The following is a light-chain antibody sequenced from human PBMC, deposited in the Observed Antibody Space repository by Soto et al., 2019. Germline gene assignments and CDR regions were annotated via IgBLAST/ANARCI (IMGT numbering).Light chain of an antibody. Sequence: DIQITRSPSTLSACVGDRVTITCRASQSISSWLAWYQQKPGKAPKLLIYKASSLESGVPSRFSGSGSGTEFTLTISSLQPDDLATYYCQQYNSYWTFGQGTKVEIK. CDR1: QSISSW. V-gene: IGKV1-5*03. CDR3: QQYNSYWT. CDR2: KAS. J-gene: IGKJ1*01.